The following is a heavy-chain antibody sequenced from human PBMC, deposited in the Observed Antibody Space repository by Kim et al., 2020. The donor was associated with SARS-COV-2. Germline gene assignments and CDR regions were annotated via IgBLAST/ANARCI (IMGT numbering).Heavy chain of an antibody. D-gene: IGHD3-3*01. CDR1: GYSISSGYY. CDR3: ARVLRFLEWLNPDAFDI. J-gene: IGHJ3*02. Sequence: SETLSLTCTVSGYSISSGYYWGWIRQPPGKGLEWIGSIYHSGSTYYNPSLKSRVTISVDTSKNQFSLKLSSVTAADTAVYYCARVLRFLEWLNPDAFDIWGQGTMVTVSS. CDR2: IYHSGST. V-gene: IGHV4-38-2*02.